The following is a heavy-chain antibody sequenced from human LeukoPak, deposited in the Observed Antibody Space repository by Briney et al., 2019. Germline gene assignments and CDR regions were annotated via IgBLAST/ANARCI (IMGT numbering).Heavy chain of an antibody. J-gene: IGHJ6*02. Sequence: GGSLRLSCTASGFTFGDHAMSWFRQAPGKGLEWVGFIRSKAYGGTTEYAASVKGRFTISRDDSKSIAYLQMNSLKTEDTAVYYCTRDSYDSSGSMLHYYYYGMDVWGQGTTVTVSS. V-gene: IGHV3-49*03. CDR2: IRSKAYGGTT. CDR3: TRDSYDSSGSMLHYYYYGMDV. D-gene: IGHD3-22*01. CDR1: GFTFGDHA.